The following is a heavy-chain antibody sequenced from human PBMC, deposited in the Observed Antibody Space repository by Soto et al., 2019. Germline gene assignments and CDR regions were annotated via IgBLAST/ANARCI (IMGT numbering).Heavy chain of an antibody. J-gene: IGHJ4*02. CDR1: GFVFKDSS. Sequence: EVLLVESGGGMVQPGGSLKLSCAASGFVFKDSSIHWVRQASVKGLEWVGRIRDRAYSYATAYAESVKGRFTISRDDSNNTAYLQMSGRKTEDTAIYYCPRLISAAHDYWGQGTLVTVSS. V-gene: IGHV3-73*01. CDR3: PRLISAAHDY. CDR2: IRDRAYSYAT. D-gene: IGHD3-10*01.